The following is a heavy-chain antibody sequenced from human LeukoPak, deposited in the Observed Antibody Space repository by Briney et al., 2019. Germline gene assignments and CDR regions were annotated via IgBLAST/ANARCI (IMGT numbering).Heavy chain of an antibody. V-gene: IGHV1-8*02. D-gene: IGHD2-2*01. J-gene: IGHJ4*02. CDR2: MNPNSGNT. CDR3: ARLGYCSSSSCYE. Sequence: ASVKVSCKASGYTFTSYDINWVRQATGQGLEWMGWMNPNSGNTGYAQKFQGRVTLTRDTSTSIAYMELSSLRSEDMAVYYCARLGYCSSSSCYEWGQGTLVTVSS. CDR1: GYTFTSYD.